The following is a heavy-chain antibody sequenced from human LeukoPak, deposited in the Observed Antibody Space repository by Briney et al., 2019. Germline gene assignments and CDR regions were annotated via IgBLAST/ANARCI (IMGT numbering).Heavy chain of an antibody. V-gene: IGHV4-38-2*01. CDR2: TYHSGST. J-gene: IGHJ5*02. D-gene: IGHD6-13*01. CDR3: ARSGYSSSWSWFDP. Sequence: KPSETLSLTCAVSGYSISSGYYWGWIRPPPGKGLEWIGSTYHSGSTYYNPSLKSRVTISVDTSKNQFSLKLSSVTAADTAVHYCARSGYSSSWSWFDPWGQGTLVTVSS. CDR1: GYSISSGYY.